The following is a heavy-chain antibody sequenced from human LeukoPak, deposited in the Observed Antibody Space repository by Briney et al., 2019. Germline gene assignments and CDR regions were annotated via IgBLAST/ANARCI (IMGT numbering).Heavy chain of an antibody. V-gene: IGHV3-15*07. D-gene: IGHD5/OR15-5a*01. CDR1: GFSFSGAW. Sequence: GGSLRLSCAASGFSFSGAWMNWVRQAPGKGLEWVGRSKRAIDGGTTDYAAPVKGRFTISRDDSKKTFYLQMNSLRSEDTAVYYCIVVYDESDGGWHYGMDVWGQGTTVTVSS. J-gene: IGHJ6*02. CDR2: SKRAIDGGTT. CDR3: IVVYDESDGGWHYGMDV.